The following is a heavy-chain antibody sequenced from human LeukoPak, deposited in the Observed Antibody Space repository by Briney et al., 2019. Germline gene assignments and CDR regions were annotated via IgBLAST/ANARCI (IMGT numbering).Heavy chain of an antibody. Sequence: GGSLRLSCAASGFTFSDYYMSWIRQAPGKGLEWVSCISSSSSYTNYADSVKGRFTISRDTSTNSLYLQMSSLRAEDTAFYYCAKGVRSGTYYNCLDPWGQGTLVTVSS. CDR3: AKGVRSGTYYNCLDP. CDR2: ISSSSSYT. D-gene: IGHD1-26*01. CDR1: GFTFSDYY. V-gene: IGHV3-11*05. J-gene: IGHJ5*02.